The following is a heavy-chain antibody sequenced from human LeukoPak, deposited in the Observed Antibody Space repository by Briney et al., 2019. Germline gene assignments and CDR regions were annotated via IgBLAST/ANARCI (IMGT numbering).Heavy chain of an antibody. CDR2: INPSGGST. D-gene: IGHD3-22*01. CDR3: AREPYDSSGQPRSGFDY. J-gene: IGHJ4*02. Sequence: GASVKVSCKASGYTFTSCYMHWVRQAPGQGLEWMGIINPSGGSTSYAQKFQGRVTLTRDTSTSTVYMELSSLGSKDTAVYYCAREPYDSSGQPRSGFDYWGQGTLVTVSS. CDR1: GYTFTSCY. V-gene: IGHV1-46*01.